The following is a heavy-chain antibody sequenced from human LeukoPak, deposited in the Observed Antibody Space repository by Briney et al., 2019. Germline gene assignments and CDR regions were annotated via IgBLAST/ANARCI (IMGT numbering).Heavy chain of an antibody. Sequence: GGSLRLSCAASGFTFSSYAMHWVRQAPGKGLEWVAVISYDGSNKYYADSVKGRFTISRDNSKNTLYLQMNSLRAEDTAVYYCARDAGIEQWLVLSYWGQGTLVTVSS. CDR1: GFTFSSYA. CDR2: ISYDGSNK. CDR3: ARDAGIEQWLVLSY. J-gene: IGHJ4*02. D-gene: IGHD6-19*01. V-gene: IGHV3-30*04.